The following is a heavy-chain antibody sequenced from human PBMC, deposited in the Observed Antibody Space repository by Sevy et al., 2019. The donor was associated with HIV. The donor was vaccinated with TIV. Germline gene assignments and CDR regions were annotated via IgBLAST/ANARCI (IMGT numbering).Heavy chain of an antibody. V-gene: IGHV3-11*01. Sequence: GGSLRLSCAASIFTFSDYYMTWIRQAPGKGLECVSHISSGGSHIHYANSVKGRFTISRDNPKKSLYLQMNSLTAEDTAVYYCARVRYNYGSYYCDYWGQGTLVTVSS. J-gene: IGHJ4*02. CDR1: IFTFSDYY. CDR2: ISSGGSHI. CDR3: ARVRYNYGSYYCDY. D-gene: IGHD5-18*01.